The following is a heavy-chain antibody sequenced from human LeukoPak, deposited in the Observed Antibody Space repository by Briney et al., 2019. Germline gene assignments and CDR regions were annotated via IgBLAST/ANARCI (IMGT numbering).Heavy chain of an antibody. CDR2: IKQDASEK. Sequence: AGGSLRLSCAASGFTFRSYWMSWVRQAAGKGLEWVANIKQDASEKYYVDSVEGRFTISKDNAKSSLYLQMNSLRAEDTAVYYCAKAPPFKKYFDYWGQGTLVTVSS. J-gene: IGHJ4*02. V-gene: IGHV3-7*03. CDR3: AKAPPFKKYFDY. CDR1: GFTFRSYW.